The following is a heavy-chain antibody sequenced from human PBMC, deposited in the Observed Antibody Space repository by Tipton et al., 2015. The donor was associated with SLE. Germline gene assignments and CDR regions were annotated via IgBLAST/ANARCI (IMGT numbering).Heavy chain of an antibody. V-gene: IGHV4-38-2*01. D-gene: IGHD2-21*01. CDR3: TSEGPHHTPPPKSRLTMSVTPHKHQSAQTVSSGTAADTAVYSCASAVVVNNDWCFDL. J-gene: IGHJ2*01. CDR2: IYHSGST. Sequence: LRLSCAVSGYSISSGYYWGWIRQPPGKGLEWIGSIYHSGSTYYNPSLKSRVTISAATSKNQFSLKLSSGTAEDPAVSSCTSEGPHHTPPPKSRLTMSVTPHKHQSAQTVSSGTAADTAVYSCASAVVVNNDWCFDLWGRGTLVTVSS. CDR1: GYSISSGYY.